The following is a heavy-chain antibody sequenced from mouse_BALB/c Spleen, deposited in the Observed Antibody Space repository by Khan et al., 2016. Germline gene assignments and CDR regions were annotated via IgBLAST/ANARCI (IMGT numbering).Heavy chain of an antibody. CDR3: ARSRRYFDY. Sequence: QVQLQQPGAELMKPGASVKISCKATGYTFSSYWIEWVKQRPGHGLEWIGEILPGSDSTNYAAKFKGKATFSVDTSSNTAYMQLSSLTSEDSAVYYCARSRRYFDYWGQGTTLTVSS. CDR2: ILPGSDST. V-gene: IGHV1-9*01. CDR1: GYTFSSYW. J-gene: IGHJ2*01.